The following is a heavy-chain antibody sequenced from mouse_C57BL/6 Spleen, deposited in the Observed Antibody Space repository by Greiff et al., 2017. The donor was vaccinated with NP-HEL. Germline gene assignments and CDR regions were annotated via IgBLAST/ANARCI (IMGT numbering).Heavy chain of an antibody. CDR3: ARSSQSSSITTVVAPGFAY. CDR1: GYTFTSYW. D-gene: IGHD1-1*01. Sequence: QVQLQQPGAELVRPGTSVKLSCKASGYTFTSYWMHWVKQRPGQGLEWIGVIDPSDSYTNYNQKFKGKATLTVDTSSSTAYMQLSSLTSEDSAVYYCARSSQSSSITTVVAPGFAYWGQGTLVTVSA. CDR2: IDPSDSYT. J-gene: IGHJ3*01. V-gene: IGHV1-59*01.